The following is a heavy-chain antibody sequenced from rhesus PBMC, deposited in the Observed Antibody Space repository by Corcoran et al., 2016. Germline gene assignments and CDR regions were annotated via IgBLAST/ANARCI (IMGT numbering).Heavy chain of an antibody. J-gene: IGHJ4*01. V-gene: IGHV1-111*02. Sequence: EVQLVQSGAEVKKPGASVKISCKASGYTFTDYYVHWVRQAPGKGLEWMGRVDPENGEEIHAQKFQDRVTITADTSTDTAYMELSSLRSEDTAVYYCARGYCIGSDCYAYFDYWGQGVLVTVSS. CDR3: ARGYCIGSDCYAYFDY. D-gene: IGHD2-21*01. CDR1: GYTFTDYY. CDR2: VDPENGEE.